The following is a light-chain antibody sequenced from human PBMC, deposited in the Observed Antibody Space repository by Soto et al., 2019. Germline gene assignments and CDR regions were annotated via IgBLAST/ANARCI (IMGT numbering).Light chain of an antibody. CDR2: EPS. J-gene: IGKJ1*01. V-gene: IGKV3-20*01. CDR3: QQYGSSPRT. CDR1: RSLSSTS. Sequence: IVFTHSPGTLSLAPGERATRSCRASRSLSSTSLAWYQQRPGQAPRLLIYEPSTRATDIPDRSSGSGSGTDFTLTINSLEPDDFAVYYCQQYGSSPRTFGQGTKVDIK.